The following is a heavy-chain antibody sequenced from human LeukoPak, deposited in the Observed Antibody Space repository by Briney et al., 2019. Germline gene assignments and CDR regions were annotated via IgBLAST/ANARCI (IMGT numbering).Heavy chain of an antibody. CDR3: ARRKLGSSPYYFDY. D-gene: IGHD6-13*01. CDR1: GYTFTSYG. J-gene: IGHJ4*02. Sequence: ASVKVSCKASGYTFTSYGISWVRQAPGQGLEWMGWISAYNGNTNYAQKLQGRVTMTTDTSTSTAYMELRSLRSDDTAVYYCARRKLGSSPYYFDYWGQGTLVTVSS. V-gene: IGHV1-18*01. CDR2: ISAYNGNT.